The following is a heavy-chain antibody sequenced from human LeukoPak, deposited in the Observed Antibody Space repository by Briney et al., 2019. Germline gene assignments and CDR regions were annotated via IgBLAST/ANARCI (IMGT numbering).Heavy chain of an antibody. CDR3: AKAGISTYYYDH. CDR1: GFTFNSYA. D-gene: IGHD3-22*01. CDR2: VSVSGGTT. V-gene: IGHV3-23*01. Sequence: GGSLTLSCAASGFTFNSYAMSWVRQAPGKGLEWVSGVSVSGGTTYYADSVKGRFTISRDNSKNAVYLQTNSLRAEDTAVYFCAKAGISTYYYDHWGQGTLDLVSS. J-gene: IGHJ5*02.